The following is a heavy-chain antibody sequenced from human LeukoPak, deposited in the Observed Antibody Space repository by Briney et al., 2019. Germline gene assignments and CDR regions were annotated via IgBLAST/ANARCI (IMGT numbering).Heavy chain of an antibody. CDR2: IYTSGST. CDR1: GGSISSYY. D-gene: IGHD1-7*01. V-gene: IGHV4-4*07. J-gene: IGHJ6*03. Sequence: SETLFLTCTVSGGSISSYYWSWIRQPAGKGLEWIGRIYTSGSTNYNPSLKSRVTMSVDTSKNQFSLKLSSVTAADTAVYYCVRVRTQPDYYMDVWGKGTTVTVSS. CDR3: VRVRTQPDYYMDV.